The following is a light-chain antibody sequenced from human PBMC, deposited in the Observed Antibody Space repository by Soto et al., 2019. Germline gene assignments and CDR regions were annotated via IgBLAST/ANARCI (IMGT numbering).Light chain of an antibody. V-gene: IGKV3-11*01. J-gene: IGKJ4*01. CDR1: QSVSSY. CDR3: QQRSNWLGT. Sequence: EIVLTQSPATLSLSPGERATLSCRASQSVSSYLAWYQQKPGQAPRLLIYDASNSATGIPARFSGSGSGTDFTLTISSLEPEDFAVYYCQQRSNWLGTFGGGTKVEIK. CDR2: DAS.